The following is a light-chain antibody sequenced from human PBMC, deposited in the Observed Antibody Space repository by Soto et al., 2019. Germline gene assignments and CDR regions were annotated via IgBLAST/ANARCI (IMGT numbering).Light chain of an antibody. CDR2: DAS. CDR3: QQRSNWPLLYT. V-gene: IGKV3-11*01. J-gene: IGKJ2*01. Sequence: EIVLTQSPAPLSLSPGERATLSCRASQSVSGYLAWYQQKPGQAPRLLIYDASNRATGIPARFSGSGSGTDFTLTISSLEPEDFAVYYCQQRSNWPLLYTFGQGTKLEIK. CDR1: QSVSGY.